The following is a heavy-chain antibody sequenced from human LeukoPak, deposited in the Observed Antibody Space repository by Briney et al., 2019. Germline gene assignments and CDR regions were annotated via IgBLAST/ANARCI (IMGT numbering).Heavy chain of an antibody. CDR3: ARSPGIAVTGSSCNWFDP. D-gene: IGHD6-19*01. Sequence: PSETLSLTCTVSGGSISSSSYSWGWIRQPPGKGLERIGNTFYSGSTYYNPSLKSRVTISADTPNNQFSLNLSSVTAADTAIYYCARSPGIAVTGSSCNWFDPWGQGTLVTVSS. CDR1: GGSISSSSYS. J-gene: IGHJ5*02. V-gene: IGHV4-39*01. CDR2: TFYSGST.